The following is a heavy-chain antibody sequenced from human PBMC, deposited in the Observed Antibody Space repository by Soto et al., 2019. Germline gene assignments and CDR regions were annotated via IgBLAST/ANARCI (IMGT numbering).Heavy chain of an antibody. CDR1: GFTCSNYA. J-gene: IGHJ4*02. CDR3: AKPLQSDRGWPLDH. D-gene: IGHD2-15*01. Sequence: GGSLRLSGAASGFTCSNYAVSWVRQAPGKGLEWVSGFDGSVGHRYYANSVKGRFTVSNDNSKNTLFLQMNRLKAEDTAVYFCAKPLQSDRGWPLDHWGQGTLGTV. CDR2: FDGSVGHR. V-gene: IGHV3-23*01.